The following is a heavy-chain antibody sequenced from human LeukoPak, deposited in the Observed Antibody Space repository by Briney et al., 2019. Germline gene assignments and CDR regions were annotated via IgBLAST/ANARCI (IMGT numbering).Heavy chain of an antibody. CDR1: GYTFTGYY. J-gene: IGHJ4*02. D-gene: IGHD3-10*01. Sequence: ASVKVSCKASGYTFTGYYMHWVRQAPGQGLEWMGWINPNSGGTNYAQKFQGWVTMTRDTSISTAYMELSRLRSDDTAVYYCARFSSYGSGHNHDYWGQGTLVTVSS. CDR2: INPNSGGT. V-gene: IGHV1-2*04. CDR3: ARFSSYGSGHNHDY.